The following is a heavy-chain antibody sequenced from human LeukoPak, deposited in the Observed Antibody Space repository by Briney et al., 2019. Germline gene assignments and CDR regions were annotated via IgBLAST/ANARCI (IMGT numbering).Heavy chain of an antibody. D-gene: IGHD6-6*01. J-gene: IGHJ4*02. CDR1: GGSISSSSYY. CDR3: ARRYSSSSHLDY. V-gene: IGHV4-39*01. CDR2: NYYRGST. Sequence: SETLSLTCTVSGGSISSSSYYWGWIRQPPGKGLEWIGINYYRGSTYYNPSLKSRVTISVDTSKNQFSLKLSSVTAADTAVYYCARRYSSSSHLDYWGQGTLVTVSS.